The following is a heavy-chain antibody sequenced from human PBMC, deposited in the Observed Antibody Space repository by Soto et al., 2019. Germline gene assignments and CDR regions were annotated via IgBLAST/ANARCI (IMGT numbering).Heavy chain of an antibody. D-gene: IGHD3-10*01. CDR1: GGTFSSYA. J-gene: IGHJ5*02. CDR2: INAGNGNT. V-gene: IGHV1-8*02. Sequence: ASVKVSCKASGGTFSSYAISWVRQAPGQRLEWMGWINAGNGNTNYSQKFQGRVTMTRDTSISTAYMELSSLRSEDTAVYYCARGVRGVMVDWFDPWGQGTLVTVSS. CDR3: ARGVRGVMVDWFDP.